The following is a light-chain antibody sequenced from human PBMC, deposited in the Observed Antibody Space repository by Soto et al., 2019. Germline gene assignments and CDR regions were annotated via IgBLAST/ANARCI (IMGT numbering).Light chain of an antibody. Sequence: EIVMTQSPATLSVSPGERATLSCRASQSVSSNLAWYQHKPGQAPRLVIYGASTRATGIPARFSGGGSGTEFTLTISSLQSEDFAVYYCQQYNSWPPITFGQGTRLEIK. J-gene: IGKJ5*01. CDR3: QQYNSWPPIT. CDR2: GAS. CDR1: QSVSSN. V-gene: IGKV3-15*01.